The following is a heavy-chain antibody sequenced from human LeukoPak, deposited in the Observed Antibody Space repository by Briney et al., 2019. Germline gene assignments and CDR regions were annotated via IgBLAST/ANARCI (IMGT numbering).Heavy chain of an antibody. CDR2: IKQDGSEK. Sequence: PGRTLRLSCAASGFTFSTYWMRWVRQAPGKGLEWVANIKQDGSEKYYVDSVKGRFTISRDNAKTSLYLQMNSLRAEDTAVYYCTSGNYFDSWGQGTLVTVSS. V-gene: IGHV3-7*01. CDR1: GFTFSTYW. J-gene: IGHJ4*02. CDR3: TSGNYFDS. D-gene: IGHD1-26*01.